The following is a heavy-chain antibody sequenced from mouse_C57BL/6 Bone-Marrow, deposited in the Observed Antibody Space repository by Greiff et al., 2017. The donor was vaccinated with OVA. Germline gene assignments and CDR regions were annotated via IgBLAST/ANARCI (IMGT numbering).Heavy chain of an antibody. CDR1: GFTFSSYA. Sequence: EVKLVESGEGLVKPGGSLKLSCAASGFTFSSYAMSWVRQTPEKRLEWVAYISSGGDYIYYADTVKGRFTISRDNARNTLYLQMSSLKSEDTAMYYCTGEYSNYSYYFDYWGQGTTLTVSS. CDR2: ISSGGDYI. V-gene: IGHV5-9-1*02. J-gene: IGHJ2*01. D-gene: IGHD2-5*01. CDR3: TGEYSNYSYYFDY.